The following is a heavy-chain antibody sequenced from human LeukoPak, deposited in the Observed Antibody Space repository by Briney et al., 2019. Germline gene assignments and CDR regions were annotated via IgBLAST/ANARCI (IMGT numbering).Heavy chain of an antibody. CDR1: GGSISSYY. D-gene: IGHD3-22*01. CDR3: ARNSVYYDSSGYYSTPSYGMDV. J-gene: IGHJ6*02. CDR2: IYYSGST. Sequence: SETLSLTCTVSGGSISSYYWSWIRQPPGKGLEWIGYIYYSGSTNYNPSLKSRVTISVDTSKNQFSLKLSSVTAADTAVYYCARNSVYYDSSGYYSTPSYGMDVWGQGTTVTVPS. V-gene: IGHV4-59*01.